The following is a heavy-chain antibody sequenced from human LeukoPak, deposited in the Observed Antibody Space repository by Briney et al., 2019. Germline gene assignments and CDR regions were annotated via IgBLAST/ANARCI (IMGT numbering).Heavy chain of an antibody. D-gene: IGHD3-16*02. CDR3: ARVREFMITFGGVISD. CDR2: IWYDGSNK. Sequence: GGSLRLSCAASGFTFSSYGMHWVRQAPGKGLEWVAVIWYDGSNKYYADSVKGRFTISRDNSKNTLYLQMNSLRAEDTAVYYCARVREFMITFGGVISDWGQGTMVTVSS. V-gene: IGHV3-33*01. J-gene: IGHJ3*01. CDR1: GFTFSSYG.